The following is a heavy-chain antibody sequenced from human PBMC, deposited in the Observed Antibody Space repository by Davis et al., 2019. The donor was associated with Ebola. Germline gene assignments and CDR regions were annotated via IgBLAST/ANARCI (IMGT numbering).Heavy chain of an antibody. CDR1: GFTFSSYS. D-gene: IGHD3-22*01. CDR2: ISSSSSYI. J-gene: IGHJ6*02. Sequence: GESLKISCAASGFTFSSYSMNWVRQAPGKGLEWVSSISSSSSYIYYADSVKGRFTISRDNAKNSLYLQMNSLRAEDTAVYYCARGSSGYPYYYYYYGMDVWGQGTTVTVSS. V-gene: IGHV3-21*01. CDR3: ARGSSGYPYYYYYYGMDV.